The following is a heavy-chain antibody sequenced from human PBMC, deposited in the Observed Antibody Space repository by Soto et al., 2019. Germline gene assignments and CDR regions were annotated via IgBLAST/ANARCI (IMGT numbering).Heavy chain of an antibody. CDR3: ARGQGLGVRANWFDP. CDR1: GGSFNVYY. CDR2: INHSGST. D-gene: IGHD3-10*01. J-gene: IGHJ5*02. V-gene: IGHV4-34*01. Sequence: QVQLQQWGAGLLKTSETLSLTCAVHGGSFNVYYWSWIRQPPGKGLEWIGEINHSGSTNYHPSLNRRVTVSLDTSKNHFSLKLTSMTAADTAVYYCARGQGLGVRANWFDPWGQGTLVTLFS.